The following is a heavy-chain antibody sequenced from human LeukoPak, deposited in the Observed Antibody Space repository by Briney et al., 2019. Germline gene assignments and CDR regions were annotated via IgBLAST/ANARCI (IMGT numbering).Heavy chain of an antibody. CDR2: ISDTESI. D-gene: IGHD5-18*01. V-gene: IGHV4-59*08. CDR1: GVSISSYH. J-gene: IGHJ4*02. CDR3: ARGQKYIYGYTVTELGSGYFDY. Sequence: SETLSLTCTVSGVSISSYHWSWIRQSPGKALEWIGYISDTESINYNPSLRSRVTISGDTSKNQFSLRLSSVTAADTAVYYCARGQKYIYGYTVTELGSGYFDYWGQGTLVTVSS.